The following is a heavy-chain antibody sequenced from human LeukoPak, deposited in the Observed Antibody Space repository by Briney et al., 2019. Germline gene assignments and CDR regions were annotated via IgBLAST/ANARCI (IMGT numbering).Heavy chain of an antibody. V-gene: IGHV1-18*01. CDR2: INSYNENT. J-gene: IGHJ4*02. D-gene: IGHD1-26*01. CDR3: ARGVGAHDH. CDR1: GYTFTSYG. Sequence: ASVTVSCKASGYTFTSYGLSWVRQAPGQGPEWMGWINSYNENTNYAQKFQGRVTMTTDTSTSTVYMELRSLRIDDTAVYYCARGVGAHDHWGQGTLVTVSS.